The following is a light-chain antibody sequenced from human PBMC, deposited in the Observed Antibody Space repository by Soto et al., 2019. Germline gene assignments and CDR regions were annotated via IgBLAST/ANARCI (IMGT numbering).Light chain of an antibody. J-gene: IGLJ2*01. CDR3: CSYAGSTTRVL. CDR1: SSDVDTYKY. V-gene: IGLV2-14*01. CDR2: EVS. Sequence: QSALTQPASVSGSPGLSIIISCTGTSSDVDTYKYVSWYQQHPGKAPKLMIYEVSHRPSGVSDRFSGSKSGNTASLTISGLQAEDEADYYCCSYAGSTTRVLFGGGTQLTVL.